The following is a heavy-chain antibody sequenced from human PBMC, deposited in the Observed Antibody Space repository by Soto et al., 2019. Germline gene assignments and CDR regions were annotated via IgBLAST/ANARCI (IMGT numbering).Heavy chain of an antibody. CDR3: AKEMTSGYYLFDY. CDR1: GFTFSSYA. Sequence: PGGSLRLSCAASGFTFSSYAMSWVRQAPGKGLEWVSTISGTGGSTYYPDSVKGRFTISRDNSKNTVYLQMNSLRAGDAAVYYCAKEMTSGYYLFDYWGQGTLVTVSS. CDR2: ISGTGGST. D-gene: IGHD3-22*01. J-gene: IGHJ4*02. V-gene: IGHV3-23*01.